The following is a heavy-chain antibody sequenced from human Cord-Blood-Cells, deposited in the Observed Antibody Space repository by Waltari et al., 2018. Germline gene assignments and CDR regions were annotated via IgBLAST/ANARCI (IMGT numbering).Heavy chain of an antibody. V-gene: IGHV4-59*11. Sequence: QVQLQESGPGLVKPSETLSLTCTVSGGSISSHYWSWIRQPPGKGLEWIGYIYYSGSTNYNPSLKSRVTISVDTSKNQFSLKLSSVTAADTAVYYCAREWGLLHAFDIWGQGTMVTVSS. D-gene: IGHD1-26*01. CDR3: AREWGLLHAFDI. CDR2: IYYSGST. CDR1: GGSISSHY. J-gene: IGHJ3*02.